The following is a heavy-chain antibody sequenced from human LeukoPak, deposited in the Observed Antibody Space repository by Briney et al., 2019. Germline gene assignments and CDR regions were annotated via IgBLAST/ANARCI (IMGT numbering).Heavy chain of an antibody. CDR3: AGSNYYDSSGYYRY. CDR2: IIPIFGTA. V-gene: IGHV1-69*13. D-gene: IGHD3-22*01. Sequence: SVKVSCKASGGTFSSYAISWVQQAPGQGLEWMGGIIPIFGTANYAQKFQGRVTITADESTSTAYMELSSLRSEDTAVYYCAGSNYYDSSGYYRYWGQGTLVTVSS. CDR1: GGTFSSYA. J-gene: IGHJ4*02.